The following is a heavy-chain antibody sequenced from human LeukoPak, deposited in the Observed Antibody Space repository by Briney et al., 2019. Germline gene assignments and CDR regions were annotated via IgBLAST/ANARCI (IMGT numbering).Heavy chain of an antibody. D-gene: IGHD2-2*01. CDR3: ARDTLAQYHNYYYYYGMDV. J-gene: IGHJ6*02. CDR1: GYTFTSYG. CDR2: ISAYNGNT. Sequence: ASVKVSCKASGYTFTSYGISWVRQAPGQGLEWMGWISAYNGNTNYAQKLQGRVTMTTDTSTSTAYMELRSLRSDDTAVYYCARDTLAQYHNYYYYYGMDVWGQGTTVTVSS. V-gene: IGHV1-18*01.